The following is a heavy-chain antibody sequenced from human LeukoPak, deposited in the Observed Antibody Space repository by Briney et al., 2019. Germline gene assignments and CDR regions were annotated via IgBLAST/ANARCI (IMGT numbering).Heavy chain of an antibody. D-gene: IGHD3-9*01. V-gene: IGHV1-69-2*01. CDR3: ATGDILTGYYMNY. CDR2: VDPEDGET. Sequence: GATVKISCKVSGYTFTGYYMHWVQQAPGKGLEWMGLVDPEDGETIYAEKFQGRVTITADTSTDTAYMELSSLRSEDTAVYYCATGDILTGYYMNYWGQGTLVTVSS. J-gene: IGHJ4*02. CDR1: GYTFTGYY.